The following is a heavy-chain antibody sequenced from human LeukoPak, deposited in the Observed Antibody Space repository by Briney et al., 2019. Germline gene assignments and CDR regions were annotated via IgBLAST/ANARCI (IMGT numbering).Heavy chain of an antibody. J-gene: IGHJ4*02. CDR2: TSGNGGKV. CDR3: AKRDYYDSSGYASLFDH. Sequence: QPGGSLRLSCAASGFTFSNYAMAWVRQAPGKGLEWVSGTSGNGGKVYYADSVKGRFTISRDNFKNTLDLQMNSLRGEDTAVYFCAKRDYYDSSGYASLFDHWGQGTLATVSP. CDR1: GFTFSNYA. D-gene: IGHD3-22*01. V-gene: IGHV3-23*01.